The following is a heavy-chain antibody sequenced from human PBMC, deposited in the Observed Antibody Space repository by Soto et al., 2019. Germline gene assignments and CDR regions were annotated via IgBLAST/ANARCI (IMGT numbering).Heavy chain of an antibody. J-gene: IGHJ5*02. CDR2: ISLYSDGT. Sequence: QVQLVQSGGEVKRPGASVKVSCKTSGYTFSNYGITWVRQAPGQPLEWLGWISLYSDGTNYAQKFQGRVTMTRDISIATAYMELNNLRSDDTAIYYCARMETFGSLNWFDPWGQGTLVTVSS. CDR3: ARMETFGSLNWFDP. CDR1: GYTFSNYG. V-gene: IGHV1-18*01. D-gene: IGHD3-16*01.